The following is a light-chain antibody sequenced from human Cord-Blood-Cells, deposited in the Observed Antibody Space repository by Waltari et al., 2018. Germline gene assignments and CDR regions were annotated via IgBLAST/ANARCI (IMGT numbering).Light chain of an antibody. J-gene: IGKJ4*01. V-gene: IGKV1-33*01. Sequence: DIQMTQSPSSLSASVGDRVTITCQASQDISNYLNWYQNKPGKAPKLLIYDASNLETGVPSRFSGRGSGTDFTFTISSLQPEDIATYYCQQYDNLPLTFGGGTKVEIK. CDR1: QDISNY. CDR2: DAS. CDR3: QQYDNLPLT.